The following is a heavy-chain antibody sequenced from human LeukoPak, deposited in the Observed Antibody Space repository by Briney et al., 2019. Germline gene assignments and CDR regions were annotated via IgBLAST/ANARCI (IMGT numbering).Heavy chain of an antibody. V-gene: IGHV3-48*01. J-gene: IGHJ4*02. CDR2: IISSSSTI. CDR1: ESTFSSYS. CDR3: ARSRGNSGSYPLDY. Sequence: GSLRLSCEASESTFSSYSMNWVRQATGQGLEWVSYIISSSSTIYYAESVKGRFTISRDNAKNSLYLQMNSLRVEDTAVYYCARSRGNSGSYPLDYWGQGTLVTVSS. D-gene: IGHD1-26*01.